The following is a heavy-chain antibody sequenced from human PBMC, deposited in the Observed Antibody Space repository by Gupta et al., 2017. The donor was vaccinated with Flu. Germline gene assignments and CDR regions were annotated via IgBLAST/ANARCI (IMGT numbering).Heavy chain of an antibody. J-gene: IGHJ5*01. Sequence: EVQLVQSGAEVKKPGESLKISCTGSGYSFTSYWIGWVRQMPGKGLELMGIMNPRDSDVRYSPSFEGQVTISADNSISTAYLEWNSLKASDTAIDYCTSIPGYSGYDYGWLDSWGQGTLVTVSS. D-gene: IGHD5-12*01. CDR2: MNPRDSDV. V-gene: IGHV5-51*03. CDR1: GYSFTSYW. CDR3: TSIPGYSGYDYGWLDS.